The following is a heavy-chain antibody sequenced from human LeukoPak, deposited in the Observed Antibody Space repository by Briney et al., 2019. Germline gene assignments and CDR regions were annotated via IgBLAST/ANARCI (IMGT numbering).Heavy chain of an antibody. CDR1: GYTFTSYD. J-gene: IGHJ4*02. V-gene: IGHV1-8*01. Sequence: EASVKVSCKASGYTFTSYDINWVRQATGQGLEWMGWVNPNSGNTGYAQKFQGRVTMTRNTSTSTAYMELSSLRSEDTAVYYCARVEDSLYSSGWYSIGYWGQGTLVTVSS. CDR3: ARVEDSLYSSGWYSIGY. D-gene: IGHD6-19*01. CDR2: VNPNSGNT.